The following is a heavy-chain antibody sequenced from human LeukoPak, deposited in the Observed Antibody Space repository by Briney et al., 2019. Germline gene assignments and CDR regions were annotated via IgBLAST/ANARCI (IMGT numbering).Heavy chain of an antibody. Sequence: AASVKVSCKASGYTFTGYYMHWVRQAPGQGLEWMGWINPNSGGTNYAQKFQGRVTMTRDTSISTAYMELSSLRSEDTAVYYCATAAVAGTVLFDYWGQGTLVTVSS. V-gene: IGHV1-2*02. J-gene: IGHJ4*02. CDR1: GYTFTGYY. CDR2: INPNSGGT. D-gene: IGHD6-19*01. CDR3: ATAAVAGTVLFDY.